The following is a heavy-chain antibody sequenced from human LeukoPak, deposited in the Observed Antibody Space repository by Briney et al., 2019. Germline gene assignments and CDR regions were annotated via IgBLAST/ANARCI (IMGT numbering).Heavy chain of an antibody. V-gene: IGHV3-21*04. D-gene: IGHD4-17*01. CDR3: AKDFLHGDYYFDY. CDR2: ISSSSSYI. CDR1: GSTFSSYS. Sequence: GGSLRLSCAASGSTFSSYSMNWVRQAPGKGLEWVSSISSSSSYIYYADSVKGRFTISRDNAKNSLYLQMNSLRAEDTAVYYCAKDFLHGDYYFDYWGQGTLVTVSS. J-gene: IGHJ4*02.